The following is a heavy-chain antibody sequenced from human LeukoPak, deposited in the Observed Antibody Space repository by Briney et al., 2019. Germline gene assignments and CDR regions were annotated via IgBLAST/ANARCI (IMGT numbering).Heavy chain of an antibody. J-gene: IGHJ3*02. CDR2: ISSNGGST. Sequence: HPGGSLRLSCAASGFTFSSYAMHWVRQAPGKGLEYVSAISSNGGSTYYANSVKGRFTISRDNSKNTLYLQMGSLRAEDMAVYYCARGRSSGWYRAFDIWGQGKMVTVSS. D-gene: IGHD6-19*01. V-gene: IGHV3-64*01. CDR1: GFTFSSYA. CDR3: ARGRSSGWYRAFDI.